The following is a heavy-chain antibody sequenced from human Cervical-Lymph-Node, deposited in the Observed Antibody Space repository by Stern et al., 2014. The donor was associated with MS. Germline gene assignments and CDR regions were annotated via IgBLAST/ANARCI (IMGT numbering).Heavy chain of an antibody. V-gene: IGHV3-30*04. CDR1: GFNLFNYN. Sequence: VQLVESGGGVVQPGRSLRLSCAASGFNLFNYNIHWVRQAPGEGLEWVALIPYDGGDEKYADSVKGRFTISRDISKTTLYLEMNSLRAEDTAVYYCARENRNFPFFDYWGQGNLVTVSS. CDR3: ARENRNFPFFDY. D-gene: IGHD3-3*01. CDR2: IPYDGGDE. J-gene: IGHJ4*02.